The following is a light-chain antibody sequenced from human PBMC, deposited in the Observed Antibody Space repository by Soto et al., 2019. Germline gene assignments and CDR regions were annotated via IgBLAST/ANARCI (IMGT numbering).Light chain of an antibody. J-gene: IGKJ1*01. CDR1: RDVGSD. CDR3: QQRSNWLWT. V-gene: IGKV1-17*01. Sequence: TQMAQSPLSLSASVGEKIIITCRASRDVGSDVSWYQQKPGQAPKLVIYAASNLYTGVPSRFSGRRSGTEFTLTISSLEPEDFAVYYCQQRSNWLWTFGQGTKVDIK. CDR2: AAS.